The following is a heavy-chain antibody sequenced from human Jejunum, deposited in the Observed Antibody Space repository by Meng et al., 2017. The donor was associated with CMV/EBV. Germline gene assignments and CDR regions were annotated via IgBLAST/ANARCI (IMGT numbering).Heavy chain of an antibody. CDR2: ITANAEIV. J-gene: IGHJ4*02. Sequence: FHISTYEMNWFRQAPGKGLEWVSFITANAEIVYYADSVKGRFTISRDNAKNSLYLQMSSLRAEDTAIYYCARDAPTTYKGGNFDYWGQGALVTVSS. CDR1: FHISTYE. CDR3: ARDAPTTYKGGNFDY. V-gene: IGHV3-48*03. D-gene: IGHD2/OR15-2a*01.